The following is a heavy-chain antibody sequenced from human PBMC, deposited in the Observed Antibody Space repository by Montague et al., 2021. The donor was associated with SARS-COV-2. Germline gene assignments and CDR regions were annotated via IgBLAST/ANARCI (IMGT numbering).Heavy chain of an antibody. CDR3: GRHEHSDALMDV. Sequence: SLRLSCAASGFSVSSYDMGFVRQAPGKGLEWVSSISVSGGTTYYADSVKGRFTISRDSSNKTLSLQMISLSAEDTAIYYCGRHEHSDALMDVWGQGTTVTVSS. CDR2: ISVSGGTT. V-gene: IGHV3-23*01. D-gene: IGHD1/OR15-1a*01. CDR1: GFSVSSYD. J-gene: IGHJ6*02.